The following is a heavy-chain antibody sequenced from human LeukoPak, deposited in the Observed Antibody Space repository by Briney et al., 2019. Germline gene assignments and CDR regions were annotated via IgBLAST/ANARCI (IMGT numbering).Heavy chain of an antibody. CDR1: GGSISSSSYY. CDR2: IYYSGST. CDR3: ARDVSNARIKYDYYGMDV. Sequence: SETLSLTCTVSGGSISSSSYYWGWIRQPPGKGLEWIGSIYYSGSTYYNPSLKSRVTISVDTSKNQFSLKLSSVTAADTAVYYCARDVSNARIKYDYYGMDVWGQGTTVTVSS. V-gene: IGHV4-39*07. D-gene: IGHD2-15*01. J-gene: IGHJ6*02.